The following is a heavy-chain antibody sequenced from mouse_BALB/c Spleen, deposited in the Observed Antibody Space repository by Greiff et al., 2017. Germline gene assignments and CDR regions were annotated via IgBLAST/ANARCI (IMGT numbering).Heavy chain of an antibody. D-gene: IGHD2-1*01. J-gene: IGHJ2*01. CDR2: INPNNGGT. V-gene: IGHV1-18*01. Sequence: EVQLQQSGPELVKPGASVKIPCKASGYTFTDYNMDWVKQSHGKSLEWIGDINPNNGGTSYNQKFKGKATLTVDKSSSTAYMHLNSLTSEDSAVYYCARSGGNPYFDYWGQGTTLTVSS. CDR3: ARSGGNPYFDY. CDR1: GYTFTDYN.